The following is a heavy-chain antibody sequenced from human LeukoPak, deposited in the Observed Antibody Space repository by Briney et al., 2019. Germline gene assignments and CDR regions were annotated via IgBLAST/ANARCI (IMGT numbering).Heavy chain of an antibody. CDR1: GYTFTSYY. J-gene: IGHJ3*02. D-gene: IGHD2-15*01. CDR3: ARGSPTDIVVVVDPENDAFDI. V-gene: IGHV1-46*01. CDR2: INPSGGST. Sequence: ASVKVSCKASGYTFTSYYMHWVRQAPGQGLEWMGIINPSGGSTTYAQKFQGRVTMTRNTSISTAYMELSSLRSEDTAVYYCARGSPTDIVVVVDPENDAFDIWGQGTMVTVSS.